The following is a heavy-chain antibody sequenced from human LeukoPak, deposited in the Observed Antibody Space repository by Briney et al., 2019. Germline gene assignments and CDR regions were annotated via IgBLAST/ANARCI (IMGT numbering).Heavy chain of an antibody. CDR1: GFTFSSYA. D-gene: IGHD6-6*01. CDR3: AKGSRSNGYYIDY. CDR2: ISGSGGTT. V-gene: IGHV3-23*01. Sequence: GGSLRLSCAASGFTFSSYAVRWVRQPPGKGLECVSVISGSGGTTYYADSVKGRFTISRDNSKDTLYLQLNSLRAEDTAVYYCAKGSRSNGYYIDYWGQGTLVTVSS. J-gene: IGHJ4*02.